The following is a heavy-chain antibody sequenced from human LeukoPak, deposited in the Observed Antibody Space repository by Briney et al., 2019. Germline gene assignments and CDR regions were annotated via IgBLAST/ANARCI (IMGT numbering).Heavy chain of an antibody. CDR1: GYTFTSYG. J-gene: IGHJ4*02. D-gene: IGHD3-16*02. CDR2: ISAYNGNT. Sequence: ASVKVSCKASGYTFTSYGISWVRQAPGQGLEWMGWISAYNGNTNYAQKLQGRVTMTTDTSTSTAYMGLRSLRSDDTAVYYCARDMITFGGVIVTGLTQSDYWGQGTLVTVSS. V-gene: IGHV1-18*01. CDR3: ARDMITFGGVIVTGLTQSDY.